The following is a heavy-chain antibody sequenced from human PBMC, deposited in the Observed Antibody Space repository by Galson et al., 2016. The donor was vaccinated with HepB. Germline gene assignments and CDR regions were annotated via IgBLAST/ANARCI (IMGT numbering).Heavy chain of an antibody. CDR3: ARDLIPVAAFHY. CDR1: GFTFSSYS. V-gene: IGHV3-48*02. Sequence: SLRLSCAASGFTFSSYSMNWVRQAPGKGLEWVSYISSGGSTIYYADSVKGRFTISRENAKNSLSLQMNSLRDEDTAVYYCARDLIPVAAFHYWGQGTLVTVSS. CDR2: ISSGGSTI. D-gene: IGHD6-19*01. J-gene: IGHJ4*02.